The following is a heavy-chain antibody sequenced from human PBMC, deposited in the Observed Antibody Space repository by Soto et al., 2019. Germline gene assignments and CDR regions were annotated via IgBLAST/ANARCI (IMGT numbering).Heavy chain of an antibody. Sequence: SETLSLTCTVSGGSISSYYWSWIRQPPGKGLEWIGYIYYSGSTNYNPSLKSRVTISVDTSKNQFSLKLSSVTAADTAVYYCARDGATYYYYGMDVWAKGPRSPSP. CDR1: GGSISSYY. V-gene: IGHV4-59*01. CDR3: ARDGATYYYYGMDV. CDR2: IYYSGST. J-gene: IGHJ6*02.